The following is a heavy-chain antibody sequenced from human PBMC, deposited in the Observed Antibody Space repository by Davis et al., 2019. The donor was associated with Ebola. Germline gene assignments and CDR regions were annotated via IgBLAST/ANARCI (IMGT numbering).Heavy chain of an antibody. CDR3: ARISWVSRGMDV. CDR2: TYYCSKWYH. V-gene: IGHV6-1*01. J-gene: IGHJ6*04. Sequence: HPQTLSLTCAIPGDSVPGGSGSWNWLRQSPSSGLEWLGRTYYCSKWYHNYEAYVKSRITINPATSKNQFSLQLNFGTPENAAVYYCARISWVSRGMDVWGKGTTVTVSS. D-gene: IGHD6-13*01. CDR1: GDSVPGGSGS.